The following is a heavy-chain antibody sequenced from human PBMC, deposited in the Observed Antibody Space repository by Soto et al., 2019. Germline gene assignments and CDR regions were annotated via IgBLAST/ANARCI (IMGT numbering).Heavy chain of an antibody. CDR1: GGSFSGYH. CDR2: INHSGST. V-gene: IGHV4-34*01. CDR3: ARGSGRGNGWGTYFYYGMDV. Sequence: PSETLSLTRAVYGGSFSGYHWSWIRQPPGKGLEWIGEINHSGSTSYNPSLKSRVTISVDTSKNQFSLKVTSVTAADTAAYYCARGSGRGNGWGTYFYYGMDVWGQGTTVT. J-gene: IGHJ6*02. D-gene: IGHD6-19*01.